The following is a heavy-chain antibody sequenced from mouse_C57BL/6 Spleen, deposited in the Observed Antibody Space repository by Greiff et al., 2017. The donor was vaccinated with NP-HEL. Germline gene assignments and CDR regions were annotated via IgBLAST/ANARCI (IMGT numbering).Heavy chain of an antibody. D-gene: IGHD2-4*01. V-gene: IGHV5-4*01. CDR1: GFTFSSYA. CDR3: ARKGLRHYYAMDY. CDR2: ISDGGSYT. Sequence: EVQGVESGGGLVKPGGSLKLSCAASGFTFSSYAMSWVRQTPEKRLEWVATISDGGSYTYYPDNVKGRFTISRDNAKNNLYLQMSHLKSEDTAMYYCARKGLRHYYAMDYWGQGTSVTVSS. J-gene: IGHJ4*01.